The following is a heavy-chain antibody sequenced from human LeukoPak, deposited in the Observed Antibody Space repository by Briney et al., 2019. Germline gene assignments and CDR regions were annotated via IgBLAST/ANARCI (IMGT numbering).Heavy chain of an antibody. V-gene: IGHV4-30-4*08. CDR3: ARESMLNYYDSSGYYYSFDH. D-gene: IGHD3-22*01. J-gene: IGHJ4*02. CDR2: IYYSGST. CDR1: GGSISSGDYY. Sequence: SQTLSLTCTVSGGSISSGDYYWSWIRQPPGKGLEWIGYIYYSGSTYYNPSLKSRVTISVDTSKNQFSLKLSSVTAADTAVYYCARESMLNYYDSSGYYYSFDHWGQGTLVTVSS.